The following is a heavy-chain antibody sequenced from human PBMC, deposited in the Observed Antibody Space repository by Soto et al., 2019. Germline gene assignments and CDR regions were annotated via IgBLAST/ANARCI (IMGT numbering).Heavy chain of an antibody. CDR3: ARRRSDGSSYYLDY. D-gene: IGHD3-22*01. J-gene: IGHJ4*02. CDR1: GGTFSSYG. Sequence: GASVKVSCKASGGTFSSYGISWVRQAPGQGLEWMGGTIPNFGTAHDALKFQGRVTISADESTSTAYMELSSLRYEDTAVYYCARRRSDGSSYYLDYWGQGTPVTVSS. V-gene: IGHV1-69*13. CDR2: TIPNFGTA.